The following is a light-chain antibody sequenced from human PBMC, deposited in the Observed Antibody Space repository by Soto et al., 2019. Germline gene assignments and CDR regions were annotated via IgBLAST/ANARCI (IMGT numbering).Light chain of an antibody. CDR3: CSYAGSSTVV. J-gene: IGLJ2*01. CDR2: EAS. CDR1: DRDVGRYNL. V-gene: IGLV2-23*01. Sequence: QSALTQPASVSGPPRQSITISCTGTDRDVGRYNLVSWYQQHPGKAPKLMIYEASKRPSGISSRFSDSKSDNTAYLTISGLQADDEADYYCCSYAGSSTVVFGGGTKVTV.